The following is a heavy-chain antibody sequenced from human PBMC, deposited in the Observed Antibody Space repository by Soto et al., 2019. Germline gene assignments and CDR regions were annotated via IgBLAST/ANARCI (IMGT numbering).Heavy chain of an antibody. V-gene: IGHV4-39*01. CDR1: GGSISSSSYY. Sequence: QLQLQESGPGLVKPSETLSLTCTVSGGSISSSSYYWGWIRQPPGKGLEWIGSIYYSGSTYYNPSLKSRVTISVATSKNQFSLKLSSVTAADTAVYYCARRLAAAGTRFDPWGQGTLVTVSS. CDR3: ARRLAAAGTRFDP. J-gene: IGHJ5*02. CDR2: IYYSGST. D-gene: IGHD6-13*01.